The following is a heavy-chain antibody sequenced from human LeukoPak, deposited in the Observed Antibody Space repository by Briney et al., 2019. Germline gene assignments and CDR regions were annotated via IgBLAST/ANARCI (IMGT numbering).Heavy chain of an antibody. D-gene: IGHD1-26*01. J-gene: IGHJ4*02. CDR1: GFTFSSYD. CDR2: ISSDGNTK. V-gene: IGHV3-30-3*01. CDR3: TTALRWEQPNFDH. Sequence: GKSLRLSCAASGFTFSSYDIHWVRQAPGKGLEWVALISSDGNTKHYSDSVKGRFTISRDNAKNTLYLQMDSLKTEDTALYYCTTALRWEQPNFDHWGQGTFVTVSS.